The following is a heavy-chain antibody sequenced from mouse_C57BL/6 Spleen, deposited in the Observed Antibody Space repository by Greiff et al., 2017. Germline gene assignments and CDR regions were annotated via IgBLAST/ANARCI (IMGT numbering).Heavy chain of an antibody. CDR2: ISSGGSYT. J-gene: IGHJ3*01. D-gene: IGHD2-4*01. CDR1: GFTFSSYG. Sequence: EVKLVESGGDLVKPGGSLTLSCAASGFTFSSYGMSWVRQTPDNRLEWVATISSGGSYTYYPDSVKGRFTTSRDNAKNTLYLHMSSLKAEDTAMYYCWYEYDVVLFDDWGQGTLVTVSA. CDR3: WYEYDVVLFDD. V-gene: IGHV5-6*02.